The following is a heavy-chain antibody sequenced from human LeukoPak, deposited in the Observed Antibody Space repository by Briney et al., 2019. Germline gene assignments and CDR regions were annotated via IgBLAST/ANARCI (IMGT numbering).Heavy chain of an antibody. CDR2: MNPNSGNT. J-gene: IGHJ4*02. Sequence: ASVKVSCKASGYTFTSYDINWVRQATGQGLEWMGWMNPNSGNTGYAQKFQGRVAMTRDTSISTAYMELSRLRSDDTAVYYCARVYYDSSSDTTFDYWSQGTLVTVSS. D-gene: IGHD3-22*01. CDR3: ARVYYDSSSDTTFDY. CDR1: GYTFTSYD. V-gene: IGHV1-8*01.